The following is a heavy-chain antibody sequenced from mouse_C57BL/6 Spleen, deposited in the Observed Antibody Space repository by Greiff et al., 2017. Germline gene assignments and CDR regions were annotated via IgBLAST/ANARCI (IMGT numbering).Heavy chain of an antibody. Sequence: VKLQESGAELVKPGASVKISCKASGYAFSSYWMNWVKQRPGKGLEWIGQIYPGDGDTNYNGKFKGKATLTADKSSSTAYMQLSSMTSEDSAVYFCARRITTVVHWYFDVWGTGTTVTVSS. CDR2: IYPGDGDT. CDR1: GYAFSSYW. D-gene: IGHD1-1*01. CDR3: ARRITTVVHWYFDV. J-gene: IGHJ1*03. V-gene: IGHV1-80*01.